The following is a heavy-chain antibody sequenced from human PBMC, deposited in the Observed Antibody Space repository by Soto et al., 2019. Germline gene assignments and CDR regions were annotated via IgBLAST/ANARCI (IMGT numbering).Heavy chain of an antibody. D-gene: IGHD2-21*01. CDR2: ISSNGIGT. Sequence: EVQLVESGGGLAQPGGSLRLSCAASGFTFSSDAMDWVRQAPGKGLEYVSGISSNGIGTYYASSVKGRFTISRDNSRDTVYLQMDSLRPEDMAVYYCARRACADYYYMGVWGKGTTVTVS. V-gene: IGHV3-64*01. CDR3: ARRACADYYYMGV. J-gene: IGHJ6*03. CDR1: GFTFSSDA.